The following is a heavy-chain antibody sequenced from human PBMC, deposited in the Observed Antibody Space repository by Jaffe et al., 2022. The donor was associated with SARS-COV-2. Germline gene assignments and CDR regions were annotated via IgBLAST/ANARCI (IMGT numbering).Heavy chain of an antibody. CDR2: INHSGST. D-gene: IGHD3-9*01. CDR3: ARGPNRYVGVDRVWGGSWYGMDV. J-gene: IGHJ6*02. CDR1: GGSFSGYY. Sequence: QVQLQQWGAGLLKPSETLSLTCAVYGGSFSGYYWSWIRQPPGKGLEWIGEINHSGSTNYNPSLKSRVTISVDTSKNQFSLKLSSVTAADTAVYYCARGPNRYVGVDRVWGGSWYGMDVWGQGTTVTVSS. V-gene: IGHV4-34*01.